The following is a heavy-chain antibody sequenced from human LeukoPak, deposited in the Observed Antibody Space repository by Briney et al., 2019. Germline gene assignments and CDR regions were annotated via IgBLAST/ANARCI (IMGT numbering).Heavy chain of an antibody. CDR3: ARASLYDNSAYYLDY. D-gene: IGHD3-22*01. J-gene: IGHJ4*02. CDR1: GFTFSSYN. V-gene: IGHV3-23*01. Sequence: PGGSLRLSCAASGFTFSSYNMNWVRQAPGKGLEWVSAISGSGGSTYYADSVKGRFTISRDNSKNTLYLQMNSLRAEDTALYYCARASLYDNSAYYLDYWGQGTLVTVSS. CDR2: ISGSGGST.